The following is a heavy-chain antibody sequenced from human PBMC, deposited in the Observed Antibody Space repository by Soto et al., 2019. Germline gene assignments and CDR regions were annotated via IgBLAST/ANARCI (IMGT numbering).Heavy chain of an antibody. Sequence: SETLSLTCTVSGGSISSGGYYWSWIRQHPGKGLEWIGYIYYSGSTYYNPSLKSRVTISVDTSKNQFSLKLSSVTAADTAVYYCARDGITIFGVPSWYFDYWGQGTLATVSS. CDR3: ARDGITIFGVPSWYFDY. CDR1: GGSISSGGYY. D-gene: IGHD3-3*01. J-gene: IGHJ4*02. V-gene: IGHV4-31*03. CDR2: IYYSGST.